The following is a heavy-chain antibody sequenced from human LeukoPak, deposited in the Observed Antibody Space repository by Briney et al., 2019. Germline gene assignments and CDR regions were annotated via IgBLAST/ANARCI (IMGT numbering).Heavy chain of an antibody. CDR2: IRNKAYGGTT. V-gene: IGHV3-49*04. D-gene: IGHD2-2*01. CDR3: TRALGNVVVVPAVPGY. Sequence: QPGGSLRLSCTASGFTFRDYTMTWVRQAPGKGLEWVGFIRNKAYGGTTEYAASVKGRFTISRDDSKSIAYLQMHSLKTEDTAVYYCTRALGNVVVVPAVPGYWGQGTLVTVSS. CDR1: GFTFRDYT. J-gene: IGHJ4*02.